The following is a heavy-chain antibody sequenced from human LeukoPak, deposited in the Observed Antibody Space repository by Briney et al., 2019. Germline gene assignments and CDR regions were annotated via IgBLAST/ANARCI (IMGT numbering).Heavy chain of an antibody. CDR1: GGSISNNNYY. J-gene: IGHJ3*02. Sequence: PSETLSLTCTVSGGSISNNNYYWAWIRQPPGKGLECIGSIYYSGSPYYNPSLKSRVTISVDTSKNQFSLRLSSVTAADTAVYYCARQGIDAFDIWGQGTLITVCS. CDR3: ARQGIDAFDI. CDR2: IYYSGSP. V-gene: IGHV4-39*01.